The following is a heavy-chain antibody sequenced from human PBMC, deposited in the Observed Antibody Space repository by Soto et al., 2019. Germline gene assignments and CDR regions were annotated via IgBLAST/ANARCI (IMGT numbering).Heavy chain of an antibody. CDR1: GYTFSNFG. V-gene: IGHV1-18*01. CDR3: TRDAKYYGIMTGYFVNDY. CDR2: ISTDNGST. Sequence: QVQLVQSGGEVKKPGASVKVSCKASGYTFSNFGISWVRQAPGHGLEWMGWISTDNGSTKYAQNLQRRVTMTTDTTTSTAYMELRSLRSDDTAVYYCTRDAKYYGIMTGYFVNDYWGQGTLVTVSS. D-gene: IGHD3-9*01. J-gene: IGHJ4*02.